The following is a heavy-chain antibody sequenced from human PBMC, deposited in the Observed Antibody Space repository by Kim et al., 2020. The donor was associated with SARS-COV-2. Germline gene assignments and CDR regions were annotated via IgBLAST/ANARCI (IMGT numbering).Heavy chain of an antibody. D-gene: IGHD6-13*01. CDR3: ARGGYSSRWCGNKKAFDI. Sequence: KSRVTRSVDTSKNQFSLKLSAVTAADTAVYYCARGGYSSRWCGNKKAFDIWGQGTMVAVSS. J-gene: IGHJ3*02. V-gene: IGHV4-34*01.